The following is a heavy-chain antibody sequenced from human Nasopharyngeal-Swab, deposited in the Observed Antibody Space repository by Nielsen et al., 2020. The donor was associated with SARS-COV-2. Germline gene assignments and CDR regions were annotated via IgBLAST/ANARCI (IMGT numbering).Heavy chain of an antibody. J-gene: IGHJ4*02. Sequence: GGSLRLSCAASGFIFSASAIHWVRQASGKGLEWVGRIGDKDHNYATTYGASVQGRFTLSRDDSKNTAYLQRNSLRAEDAAVYYCAKRDDYYESSGLGDWGQGTLVTVSS. CDR3: AKRDDYYESSGLGD. V-gene: IGHV3-73*01. CDR1: GFIFSASA. D-gene: IGHD3-22*01. CDR2: IGDKDHNYAT.